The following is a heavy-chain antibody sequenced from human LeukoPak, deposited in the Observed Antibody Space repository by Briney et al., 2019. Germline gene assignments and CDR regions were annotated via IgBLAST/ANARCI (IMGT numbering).Heavy chain of an antibody. CDR1: GFTFRTYS. V-gene: IGHV3-21*01. CDR3: ARGSGVHF. D-gene: IGHD3-10*01. CDR2: ISKSGTYI. J-gene: IGHJ4*02. Sequence: GGSLRLSCAASGFTFRTYSMNWVRQAPGKGLEWVSSISKSGTYIYYADSVKGRFTISRDNANNSLYLQMNSLGAEDTATYYCARGSGVHFWGQGTLVIVSS.